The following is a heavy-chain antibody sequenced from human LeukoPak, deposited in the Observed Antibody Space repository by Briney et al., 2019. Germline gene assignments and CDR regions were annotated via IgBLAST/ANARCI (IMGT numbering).Heavy chain of an antibody. CDR1: GGTFSSYA. D-gene: IGHD3-10*01. Sequence: SVKVSCKASGGTFSSYAISWVRQAPGQGLEWMGRIIPILGIANYAQKFQGRVTITADKSTSTAYMELSSLRSEDTAVYYCARDSRGAILLWFGELSENYGMDVWGQGTTVTVSS. V-gene: IGHV1-69*04. CDR3: ARDSRGAILLWFGELSENYGMDV. J-gene: IGHJ6*02. CDR2: IIPILGIA.